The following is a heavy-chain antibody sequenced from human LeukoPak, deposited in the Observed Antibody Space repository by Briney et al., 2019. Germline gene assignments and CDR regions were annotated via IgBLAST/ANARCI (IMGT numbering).Heavy chain of an antibody. Sequence: PSETLSLTCTVSGGSISSYYWSWIRQPPGKGLEWIGYIYYSGSTNYNPSLKSRVTISVDTSKNQFSLKLSSVTAADTAVYYCARGGYSSSWYSGYYMDVWGKGTTVTVSS. CDR1: GGSISSYY. V-gene: IGHV4-59*12. J-gene: IGHJ6*03. CDR3: ARGGYSSSWYSGYYMDV. CDR2: IYYSGST. D-gene: IGHD6-13*01.